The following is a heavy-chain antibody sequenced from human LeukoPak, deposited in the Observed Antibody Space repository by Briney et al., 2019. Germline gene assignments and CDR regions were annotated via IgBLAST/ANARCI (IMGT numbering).Heavy chain of an antibody. CDR3: ARGGEDYYDFSAYPDY. V-gene: IGHV1-18*01. J-gene: IGHJ4*02. CDR2: ISTYNGDT. CDR1: GYTFTSYG. Sequence: ASVKVSCKASGYTFTSYGITWVRQAPGQGLEWMGWISTYNGDTKYAQKLQGRVTMTTDTSTTTAYMELRSLRSDDTAVYYCARGGEDYYDFSAYPDYWGQGTLVTVSS. D-gene: IGHD3-22*01.